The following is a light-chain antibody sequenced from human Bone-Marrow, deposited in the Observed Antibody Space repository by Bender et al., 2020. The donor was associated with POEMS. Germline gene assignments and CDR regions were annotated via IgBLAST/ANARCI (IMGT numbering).Light chain of an antibody. CDR1: RFESRS. Sequence: SYVLTQPPSVSVAPGQTASISCKGDRFESRSVHWYQQKPGQAPVLVVHDDSDRPSGIPERVSGSNSGNTATLTISRVEAGDEADYYCQVWDSSSDHWVFGGGTKLTVL. J-gene: IGLJ3*02. CDR3: QVWDSSSDHWV. V-gene: IGLV3-21*02. CDR2: DDS.